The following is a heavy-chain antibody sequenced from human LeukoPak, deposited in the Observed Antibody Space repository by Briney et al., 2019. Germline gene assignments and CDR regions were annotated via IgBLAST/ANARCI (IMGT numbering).Heavy chain of an antibody. CDR2: IYYSGST. D-gene: IGHD3-10*01. V-gene: IGHV4-59*01. CDR3: ARDVTMVRGVIGSGMDV. Sequence: SETPSLTCTVSGGSISSYYWSWIRQPPGKGLEWIGYIYYSGSTNYNPSLKSRVTISVDTSKNQFSLKLSSVTAADTAVYYCARDVTMVRGVIGSGMDVWGQGTTVTVSS. J-gene: IGHJ6*02. CDR1: GGSISSYY.